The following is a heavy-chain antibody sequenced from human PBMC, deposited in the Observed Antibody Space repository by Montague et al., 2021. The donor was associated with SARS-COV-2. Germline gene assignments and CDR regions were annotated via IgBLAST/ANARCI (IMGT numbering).Heavy chain of an antibody. CDR2: INHSGST. V-gene: IGHV4-34*01. CDR3: SRGGRQWLVIDPRYYFDY. D-gene: IGHD6-19*01. CDR1: GGSSSGYH. Sequence: SETLSLTCAVYGGSSSGYHWSWIRQPPGKGLEWIGEINHSGSTNYNPSLKSQATISVDTSKNQFSLKLSSVTAADTAVYYCSRGGRQWLVIDPRYYFDYWGQGTLVTVSS. J-gene: IGHJ4*01.